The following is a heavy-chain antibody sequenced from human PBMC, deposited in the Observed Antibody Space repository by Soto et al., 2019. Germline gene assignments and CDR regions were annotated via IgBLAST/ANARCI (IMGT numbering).Heavy chain of an antibody. CDR1: GGSMSSGIYY. Sequence: SETLSLTCTVSGGSMSSGIYYWSWIRQPPGQGLEWVAFIYYTGTATYNPSLASRVSISLDASKSQFSLNLSSVTAADTAVYYCARVGGSSWYLGWFDPWGQGTLVTVSS. CDR2: IYYTGTA. CDR3: ARVGGSSWYLGWFDP. J-gene: IGHJ5*02. V-gene: IGHV4-61*01. D-gene: IGHD6-13*01.